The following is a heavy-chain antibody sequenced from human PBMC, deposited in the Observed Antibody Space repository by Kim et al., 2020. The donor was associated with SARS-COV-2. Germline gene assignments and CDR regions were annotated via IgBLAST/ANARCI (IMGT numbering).Heavy chain of an antibody. CDR3: ARSTAVAGTGYAFDI. CDR1: GYTFTSYA. CDR2: INAGNGNT. Sequence: ASVKVSCKASGYTFTSYAMHWVRQAPGQRLEWMGWINAGNGNTKYSQKFQGRVTITRDTSASTAYMELSSLRSEDTAVYYCARSTAVAGTGYAFDIWGQGTMVTVSS. J-gene: IGHJ3*02. V-gene: IGHV1-3*01. D-gene: IGHD6-19*01.